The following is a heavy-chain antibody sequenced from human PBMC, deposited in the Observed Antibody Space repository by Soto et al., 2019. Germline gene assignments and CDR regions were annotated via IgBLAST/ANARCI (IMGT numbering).Heavy chain of an antibody. CDR2: IYWNDDE. J-gene: IGHJ5*02. V-gene: IGHV2-5*01. D-gene: IGHD3-16*01. CDR3: ANERGCCCSRGT. Sequence: QITLEESGPPLVKPTQTLTLTCSFSGFSLGDFGEGVGWVRQPPGEALEWLALIYWNDDERYNPALESRLTISKDTSKNQVVLTMTNMDPLDTATYNCANERGCCCSRGTWGQGTLVTVSS. CDR1: GFSLGDFGEG.